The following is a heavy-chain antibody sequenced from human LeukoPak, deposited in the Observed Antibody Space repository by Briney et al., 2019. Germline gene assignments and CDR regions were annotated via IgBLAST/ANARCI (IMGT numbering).Heavy chain of an antibody. CDR1: GFTFSSYT. Sequence: GGSLRLSCAASGFTFSSYTMNWVRQAPGKGLEWVSSITSSGSYIYYADSVKGRFTISRDNAKNSLCLQMNSLRVEDTAVYYCARGAYSSSWNCEHWGQGTLVTVSS. V-gene: IGHV3-21*01. CDR2: ITSSGSYI. D-gene: IGHD6-13*01. J-gene: IGHJ1*01. CDR3: ARGAYSSSWNCEH.